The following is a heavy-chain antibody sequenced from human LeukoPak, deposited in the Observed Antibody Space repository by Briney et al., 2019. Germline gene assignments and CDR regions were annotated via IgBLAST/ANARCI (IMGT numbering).Heavy chain of an antibody. J-gene: IGHJ4*02. CDR1: GFPFFSHG. D-gene: IGHD5-12*01. CDR3: AKDGAWLRFDD. CDR2: ISPGGGPT. Sequence: GGSLRLSCAGSGFPFFSHGMNWVRQAPGKGLEWVSGISPGGGPTYYADSVKGRFTISRDDSKNTLYLQMKNLRAEDTAVYYCAKDGAWLRFDDWGQGILVTVSS. V-gene: IGHV3-23*01.